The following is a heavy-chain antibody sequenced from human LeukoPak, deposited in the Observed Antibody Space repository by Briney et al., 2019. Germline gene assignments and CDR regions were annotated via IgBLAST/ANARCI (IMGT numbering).Heavy chain of an antibody. V-gene: IGHV3-21*01. CDR2: ISSSSSYI. Sequence: GGSLRLSCAASGFTFSSYWMSWVRQAPGKGLEWVSSISSSSSYIYYADSVKGRFTISRDNAKNSLYLQMNSLRAEDTAVYYCAEGSGWYGFDYWGQGTLVTVSS. J-gene: IGHJ4*02. D-gene: IGHD6-19*01. CDR3: AEGSGWYGFDY. CDR1: GFTFSSYW.